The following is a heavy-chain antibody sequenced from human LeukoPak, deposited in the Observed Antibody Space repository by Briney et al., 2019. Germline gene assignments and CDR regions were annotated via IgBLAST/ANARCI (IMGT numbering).Heavy chain of an antibody. CDR1: GFTFSSYA. V-gene: IGHV3-23*01. CDR2: IRSSGVDT. CDR3: AKGINSGSYYYFDY. D-gene: IGHD1-26*01. Sequence: GGSLRLSCAASGFTFSSYAMNWVRQAPGKGLEWVSSIRSSGVDTYYADSVEGRFTISRDNSKNTLYLQMNSLRVEDTAIYYCAKGINSGSYYYFDYWGQGTPATVSS. J-gene: IGHJ4*02.